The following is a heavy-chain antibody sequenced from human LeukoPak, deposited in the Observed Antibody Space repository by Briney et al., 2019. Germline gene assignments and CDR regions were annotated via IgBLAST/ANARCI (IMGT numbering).Heavy chain of an antibody. D-gene: IGHD5-12*01. J-gene: IGHJ4*02. CDR2: ISGSGGST. Sequence: GGSLRLSCAASGFTFSDYYMSWIRQAPGKGLEWVSAISGSGGSTYYADSVKGRFTISRDNSKNTLYLQMNSLRAEDTAVYYCAKVAWLRFHYFDYWGQGTLVTVSS. V-gene: IGHV3-23*01. CDR1: GFTFSDYY. CDR3: AKVAWLRFHYFDY.